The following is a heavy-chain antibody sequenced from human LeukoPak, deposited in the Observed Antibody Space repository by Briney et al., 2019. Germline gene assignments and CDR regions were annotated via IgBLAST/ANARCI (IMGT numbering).Heavy chain of an antibody. Sequence: SETLSLTCTVSGVSISSSSYDWGWLRQPPGKGLEWIGSIYYSGSTYYNPSLKSRVTISVDTSKNQFSLKLSSVTAADTAVYYCVSLLEWLLALDYWGQGTLVTVSS. D-gene: IGHD3-3*01. CDR2: IYYSGST. V-gene: IGHV4-39*01. J-gene: IGHJ4*02. CDR3: VSLLEWLLALDY. CDR1: GVSISSSSYD.